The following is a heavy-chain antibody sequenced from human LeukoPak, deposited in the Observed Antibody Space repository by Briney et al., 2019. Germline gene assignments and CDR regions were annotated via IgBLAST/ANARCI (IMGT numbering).Heavy chain of an antibody. J-gene: IGHJ4*02. CDR1: GGSISSNSYY. D-gene: IGHD2-2*01. V-gene: IGHV4-39*01. CDR2: IYYSGRT. CDR3: ARLPAYCSTTSCSFDS. Sequence: SETLSLTCTVSGGSISSNSYYWGWIRQPPGKGLEWIGNIYYSGRTYYNPSLKSRVTISVDTSKNQFSLKLTSVTAADTAVYYCARLPAYCSTTSCSFDSWGQGTLVAVSS.